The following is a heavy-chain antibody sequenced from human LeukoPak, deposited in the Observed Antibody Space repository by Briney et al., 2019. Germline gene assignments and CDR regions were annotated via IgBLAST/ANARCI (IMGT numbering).Heavy chain of an antibody. D-gene: IGHD5-12*01. V-gene: IGHV3-30*02. CDR3: AVLYSGYDEFDY. CDR2: IRYDGSNT. Sequence: SLRLSCAASGSTSSSYCTHWVRQVQGKGLEWVACIRYDGSNTYYADSVKERFTLSRDNSKKTLYPQMNSLRTKQPAISYLAVLYSGYDEFDYGGQGSLVTVSS. CDR1: GSTSSSYC. J-gene: IGHJ4*02.